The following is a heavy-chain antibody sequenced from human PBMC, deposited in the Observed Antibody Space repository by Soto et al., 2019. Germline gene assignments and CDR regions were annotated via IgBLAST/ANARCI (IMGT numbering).Heavy chain of an antibody. D-gene: IGHD1-26*01. Sequence: EASVKVSCKASGYTFTSYGINWVRQAPGQGLEWMGRISDYNGNTNYAQKLQGRVTMTTNTSTSTAYMELRSLRSDDTAVYYCARVVGALGHWFDPWGQGTLVTVSS. CDR3: ARVVGALGHWFDP. J-gene: IGHJ5*02. CDR1: GYTFTSYG. CDR2: ISDYNGNT. V-gene: IGHV1-18*01.